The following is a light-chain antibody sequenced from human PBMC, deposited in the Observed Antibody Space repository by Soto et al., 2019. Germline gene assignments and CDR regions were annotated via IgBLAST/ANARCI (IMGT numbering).Light chain of an antibody. V-gene: IGKV1-13*02. CDR3: QQFHSHALT. CDR1: QGVRSA. Sequence: AIQLTQSPSSLSASVGDRVTITCRASQGVRSALAWYQHKPGRGPRLLIYDASTLQSGVPSRFSGSGSGTDFTLTISSLQPEDFATYCCQQFHSHALTFGGGTKLE. CDR2: DAS. J-gene: IGKJ4*01.